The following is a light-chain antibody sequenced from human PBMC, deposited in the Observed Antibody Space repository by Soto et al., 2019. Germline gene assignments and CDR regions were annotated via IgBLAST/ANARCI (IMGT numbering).Light chain of an antibody. V-gene: IGLV2-8*01. J-gene: IGLJ3*02. CDR2: EVI. CDR1: SSDIGSCKY. Sequence: QSVLTQPPSASGSPGQSVTIFCTGTSSDIGSCKYVSWYQQHPGKAPKLIIYEVIKRPSGVPDRFSGSKSGNTASLTVSGLQADDEADYYCSSYADSNNLDVVFGGGTKLTVL. CDR3: SSYADSNNLDVV.